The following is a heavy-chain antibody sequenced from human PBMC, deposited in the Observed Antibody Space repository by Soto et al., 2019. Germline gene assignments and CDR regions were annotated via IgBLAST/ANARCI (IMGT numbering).Heavy chain of an antibody. CDR3: ARDLGYYDSSGYFDY. CDR1: GFTFSDYY. D-gene: IGHD3-22*01. CDR2: ISSSGDII. J-gene: IGHJ4*02. Sequence: GGSLRLSCAASGFTFSDYYLTWIRQAPGTGLEWVSYISSSGDIIYYADSVKGRFTISRDNAKNSLYLQMNSLRAEDTAVYYCARDLGYYDSSGYFDYWGQGTLVTVSS. V-gene: IGHV3-11*01.